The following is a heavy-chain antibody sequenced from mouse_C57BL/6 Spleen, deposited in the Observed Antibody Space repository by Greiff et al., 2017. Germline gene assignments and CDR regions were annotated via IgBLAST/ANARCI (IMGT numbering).Heavy chain of an antibody. Sequence: EVQLQESGPGLVKPSQSLSLTCSVTGYSITSGYYWNWIRQFPGNKLEWMGYISYDGSNNYNPSLKNRISITRDTSKNQFFLKLNSVTTEDTATYYGARRGYYGNYEDYFDYWGQGTTLTVSS. CDR2: ISYDGSN. D-gene: IGHD2-1*01. CDR1: GYSITSGYY. V-gene: IGHV3-6*01. J-gene: IGHJ2*01. CDR3: ARRGYYGNYEDYFDY.